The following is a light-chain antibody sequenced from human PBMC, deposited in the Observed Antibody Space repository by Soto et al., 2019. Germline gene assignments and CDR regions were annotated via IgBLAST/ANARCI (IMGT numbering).Light chain of an antibody. Sequence: ENVVSQSPGTLALSKGERATLSCRASQSVTNSFLAWYQQKPGQAPRLLIYGASRRATGIPDRFSGSGSGTEFTLTISSLQSEDFAVYYCQQYNNWLPITFGQGTRLEIK. V-gene: IGKV3D-15*01. J-gene: IGKJ5*01. CDR2: GAS. CDR3: QQYNNWLPIT. CDR1: QSVTNS.